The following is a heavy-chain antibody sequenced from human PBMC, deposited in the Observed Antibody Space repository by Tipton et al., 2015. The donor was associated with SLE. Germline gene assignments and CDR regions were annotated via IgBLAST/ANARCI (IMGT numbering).Heavy chain of an antibody. V-gene: IGHV4-4*08. Sequence: TLSLTCTVSGGSISSYYWSWIRQPPGKGLEWIGYIYTSGSTNYNPSLKSRVTISVDTSKNQFSLKLSSVTAADTAVYYCARDRGYCGGDCYSDAFDIWGQGTMVTVSS. D-gene: IGHD2-21*01. J-gene: IGHJ3*02. CDR1: GGSISSYY. CDR2: IYTSGST. CDR3: ARDRGYCGGDCYSDAFDI.